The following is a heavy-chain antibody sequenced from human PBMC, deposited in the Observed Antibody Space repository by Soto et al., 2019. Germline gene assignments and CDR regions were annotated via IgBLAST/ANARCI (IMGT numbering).Heavy chain of an antibody. CDR1: GFTFSSYG. D-gene: IGHD1-26*01. CDR2: IWYDGSNK. CDR3: ARDRVGATGAFDI. J-gene: IGHJ3*02. V-gene: IGHV3-33*01. Sequence: QVQLVESGGGVVQPGRSLRLSCAASGFTFSSYGMHWVRQAPGKGLEWVAVIWYDGSNKYYADSVKGRFTISRDNSKNTRYLQMNSLRAEDTAVYYCARDRVGATGAFDIWGQGTMVTVSS.